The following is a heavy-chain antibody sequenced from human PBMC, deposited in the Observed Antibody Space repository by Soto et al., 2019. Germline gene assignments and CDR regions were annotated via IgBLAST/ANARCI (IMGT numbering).Heavy chain of an antibody. CDR3: AQGLYYDSSGYYYGMDV. D-gene: IGHD3-22*01. V-gene: IGHV1-3*01. CDR1: DYTFTSYA. J-gene: IGHJ6*02. CDR2: IIAINGTA. Sequence: ASVKVSCKASDYTFTSYAMHWVRQAPGQRLEWMGWIIAINGTANYAQKFQGRVTITTDESTSTAYMELSSLRSEDTAVYYCAQGLYYDSSGYYYGMDVWGQGTTVTVSS.